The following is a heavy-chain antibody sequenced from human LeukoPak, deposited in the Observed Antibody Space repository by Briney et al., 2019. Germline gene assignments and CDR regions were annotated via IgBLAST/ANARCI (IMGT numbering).Heavy chain of an antibody. CDR3: ARASYCSGGSCYMDY. J-gene: IGHJ4*02. D-gene: IGHD2-15*01. V-gene: IGHV1-18*01. CDR2: ISGYNGNT. CDR1: GYTFTSYA. Sequence: VKVSCKASGYTFTSYAISWVRQAPGQGLEWMGWISGYNGNTNYAQKLQGRVTMTTDTSTSTAYMELRSLRSDDTAVYYCARASYCSGGSCYMDYWGQGALVTVSS.